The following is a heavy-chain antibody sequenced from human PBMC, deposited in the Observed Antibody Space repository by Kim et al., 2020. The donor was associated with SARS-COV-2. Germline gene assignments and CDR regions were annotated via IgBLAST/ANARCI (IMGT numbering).Heavy chain of an antibody. Sequence: GGSLRLSCAASGFTFSSYGMHWVRQAPCKGLEWVAVISYDGSNKYYADSVKGRFTISRDNSKNTLYLQMNSLRAEDTAVYYCAKDSHVVGAYYYYGMDVWGQGTTVTVSS. CDR2: ISYDGSNK. CDR3: AKDSHVVGAYYYYGMDV. D-gene: IGHD2-15*01. V-gene: IGHV3-30*18. J-gene: IGHJ6*02. CDR1: GFTFSSYG.